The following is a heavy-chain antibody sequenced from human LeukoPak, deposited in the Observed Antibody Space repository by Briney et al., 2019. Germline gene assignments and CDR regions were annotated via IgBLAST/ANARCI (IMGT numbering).Heavy chain of an antibody. CDR1: GYSFFSNYW. D-gene: IGHD5-24*01. Sequence: GESLKISCKAYGYSFFSNYWIAWVRQMPGKGLEWMGILYPGDSDSRYSPSFQCQVTISADRSISTAYLHWSSLKVSDTAMYYCARASRDGYNQNFDYWGQGTLVTVSS. V-gene: IGHV5-51*01. J-gene: IGHJ4*02. CDR3: ARASRDGYNQNFDY. CDR2: LYPGDSDS.